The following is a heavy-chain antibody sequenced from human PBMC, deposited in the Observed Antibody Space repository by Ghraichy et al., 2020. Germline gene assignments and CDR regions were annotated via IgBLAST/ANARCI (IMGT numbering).Heavy chain of an antibody. J-gene: IGHJ4*02. CDR3: ASGFGDAGFDF. V-gene: IGHV1-18*01. CDR1: GYTFTKYG. CDR2: INTNNGNT. D-gene: IGHD3-10*01. Sequence: ASVKVSCKTSGYTFTKYGISWVRLAPGQGLEWVGWINTNNGNTKYAQRLQGRVTMTTDTSTSTAYMELRNLKSDDTAVYYCASGFGDAGFDFWGQGTLVTVSS.